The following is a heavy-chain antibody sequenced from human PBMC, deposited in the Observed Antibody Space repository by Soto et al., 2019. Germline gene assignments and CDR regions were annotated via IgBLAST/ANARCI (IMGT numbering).Heavy chain of an antibody. CDR1: GGSFISANW. D-gene: IGHD3-10*01. Sequence: PXATLSLTCAESGGSFISANWWSWVRQPPGKGLEWIGEIYLSGSTNYNPSLKSRVIISVDRSKNQFSLRLSSVTAADTAVYYCSRLPAGPAGSYYFDSCGQGTLVTVSS. J-gene: IGHJ4*02. CDR3: SRLPAGPAGSYYFDS. V-gene: IGHV4-4*02. CDR2: IYLSGST.